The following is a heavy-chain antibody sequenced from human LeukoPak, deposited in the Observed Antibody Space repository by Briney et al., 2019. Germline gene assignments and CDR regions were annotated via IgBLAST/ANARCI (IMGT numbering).Heavy chain of an antibody. CDR3: ARGIRTGYGY. CDR2: VDYSGTT. CDR1: GGSVSSGNYY. Sequence: SETLSLTCSVSGGSVSSGNYYWSWIRQPPGKGLEWIGHVDYSGTTSYNPSLRRRVAISLETSKNQFSLKVMSLTAADTAVYYCARGIRTGYGYWGQGTLVTVSS. V-gene: IGHV4-61*01. J-gene: IGHJ4*02. D-gene: IGHD1-1*01.